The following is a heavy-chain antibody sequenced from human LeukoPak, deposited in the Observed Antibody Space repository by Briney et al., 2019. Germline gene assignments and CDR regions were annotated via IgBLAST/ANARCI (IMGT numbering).Heavy chain of an antibody. J-gene: IGHJ4*02. Sequence: PGGSLRLSCEASGFTFSRYTMNWVRQAPGKELEWISNIRSESSSTTYADSVKGRFTISRDNAKNSLYLQINSLRAEDTAVYYCVRDLNWAFDYWGQGTLVTVSS. CDR1: GFTFSRYT. CDR3: VRDLNWAFDY. D-gene: IGHD3-16*01. CDR2: IRSESSST. V-gene: IGHV3-48*01.